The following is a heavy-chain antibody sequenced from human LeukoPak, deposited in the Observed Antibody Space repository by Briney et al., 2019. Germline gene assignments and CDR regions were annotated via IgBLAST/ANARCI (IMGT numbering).Heavy chain of an antibody. D-gene: IGHD6-13*01. Sequence: SETLSLTCTVSGDSFSSVTDYWAWIRQPPGKGLEWIASGDYSGGTYYNPSLESRVAISADMSKNQFSLKLSSVTAADTAVYYCARVAAAGQNYYYYYYMDVWGKGTTVTVSS. CDR3: ARVAAAGQNYYYYYYMDV. CDR1: GDSFSSVTDY. V-gene: IGHV4-39*07. CDR2: GDYSGGT. J-gene: IGHJ6*03.